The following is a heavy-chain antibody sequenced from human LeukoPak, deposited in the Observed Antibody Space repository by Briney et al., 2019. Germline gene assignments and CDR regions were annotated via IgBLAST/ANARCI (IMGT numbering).Heavy chain of an antibody. D-gene: IGHD3-10*01. CDR1: GYTFTIYA. Sequence: ASVTVSFTGSGYTFTIYAMNRVRQAPGQGGEGMGWINTNTGKPTYTQGFSGGVVFSLDTSVSTAYLQISSLKAEDTAVYYCARRKGSGSYGAFDIWGQGTMVTVSS. J-gene: IGHJ3*02. CDR2: INTNTGKP. V-gene: IGHV7-4-1*02. CDR3: ARRKGSGSYGAFDI.